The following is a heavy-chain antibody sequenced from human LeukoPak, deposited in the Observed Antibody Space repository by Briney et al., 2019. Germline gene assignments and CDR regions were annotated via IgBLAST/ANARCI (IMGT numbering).Heavy chain of an antibody. CDR2: ISGSGAGS. CDR3: AKTRTEEGHSIHFDH. D-gene: IGHD4-11*01. V-gene: IGHV3-23*01. J-gene: IGHJ4*02. CDR1: GFTFSSSA. Sequence: GGSLRLSCAASGFTFSSSAMSWVRQAPGKGLEWISSISGSGAGSYYADSVKGRFTISRDSSKNTLYLHMSSLRGEDTAVYYCAKTRTEEGHSIHFDHWGQGTLVTVSS.